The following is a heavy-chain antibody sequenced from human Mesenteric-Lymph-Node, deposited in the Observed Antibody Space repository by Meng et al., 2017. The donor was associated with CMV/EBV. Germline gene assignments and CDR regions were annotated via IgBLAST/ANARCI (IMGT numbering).Heavy chain of an antibody. D-gene: IGHD2-8*01. CDR1: GFNFGSYS. J-gene: IGHJ4*02. CDR2: INSRGRDI. CDR3: ARDNDFTNSY. Sequence: GESLKISCIASGFNFGSYSMNWVRQAPGKGLEWVSHINSRGRDIQYADSVKGRFTISRDSAKNSLYLQLEDLRVDDTAVYYCARDNDFTNSYWGQGTLVTVSS. V-gene: IGHV3-21*01.